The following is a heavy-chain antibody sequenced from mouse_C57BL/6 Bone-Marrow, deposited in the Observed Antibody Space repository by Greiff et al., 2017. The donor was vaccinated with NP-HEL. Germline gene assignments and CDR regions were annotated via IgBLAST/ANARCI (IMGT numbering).Heavy chain of an antibody. J-gene: IGHJ3*01. CDR3: TFPPPCYGSSWFAY. Sequence: VQLQQSGAELVRPGASVKLSCTASGFNIKDDYMHWVKQRPEQGLEWIGWIDPENGDTEYASKFQGKATITADTSSTTAYLQLSSLTSEDTAVYYCTFPPPCYGSSWFAYWGQGTLVTVSA. CDR2: IDPENGDT. D-gene: IGHD1-1*01. V-gene: IGHV14-4*01. CDR1: GFNIKDDY.